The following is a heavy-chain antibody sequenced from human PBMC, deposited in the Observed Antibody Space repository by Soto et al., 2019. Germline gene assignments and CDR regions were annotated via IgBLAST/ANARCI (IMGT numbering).Heavy chain of an antibody. V-gene: IGHV6-1*01. J-gene: IGHJ4*02. CDR2: TYYRSRWYY. CDR3: VRGYDDFNPRFDY. D-gene: IGHD4-17*01. CDR1: GDSVSSHSV. Sequence: SQTLSLTCVISGDSVSSHSVWNWIRQSPSRGLEWLGRTYYRSRWYYEYAPSVKSRITINPDTSKNQFSLQLNSVTPEDTAVYYCVRGYDDFNPRFDYWGQGTLVTVSS.